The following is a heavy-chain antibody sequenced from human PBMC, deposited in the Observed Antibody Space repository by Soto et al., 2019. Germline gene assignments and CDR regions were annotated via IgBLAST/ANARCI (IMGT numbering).Heavy chain of an antibody. CDR3: EREMVRGVKAFDP. CDR2: IYYSGST. D-gene: IGHD3-10*01. CDR1: GGSISSGGYY. J-gene: IGHJ5*02. Sequence: QVQLQESGPGLVKPSQTLSLTCNVSGGSISSGGYYWSWIRQHPGKGLEWIGYIYYSGSTYYNPSLKSRVTISVDTSKNQFSLKLSSVTAADTAVYYCEREMVRGVKAFDPWGQGTLVTVSS. V-gene: IGHV4-31*03.